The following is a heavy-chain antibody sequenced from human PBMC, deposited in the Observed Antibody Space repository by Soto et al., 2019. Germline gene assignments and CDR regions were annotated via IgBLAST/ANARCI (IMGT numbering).Heavy chain of an antibody. CDR1: GGSFSGYH. D-gene: IGHD1-20*01. Sequence: SETLSLTCAVYGGSFSGYHWSWIRQPPGKGLEWIGEINHSGSTNYNPSLKSRVTISVDTSKNQFSLKLSSVTAADSAVYYCATLTEKPYYYYGMDVWGQGTTVTVSS. J-gene: IGHJ6*02. CDR3: ATLTEKPYYYYGMDV. V-gene: IGHV4-34*01. CDR2: INHSGST.